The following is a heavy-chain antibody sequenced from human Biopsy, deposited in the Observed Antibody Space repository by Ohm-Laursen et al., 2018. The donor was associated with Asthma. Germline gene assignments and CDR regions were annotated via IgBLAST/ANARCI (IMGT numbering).Heavy chain of an antibody. CDR3: ARSSHINWGGYFDY. CDR1: GGTFSSYA. J-gene: IGHJ4*02. D-gene: IGHD7-27*01. Sequence: VASVKVSCKSSGGTFSSYAISWVRQAPGQGLEWMGGIIPIFGTANYAQKFQGRVTITADESTSTAYMELSSLRSEDTAVYYCARSSHINWGGYFDYWGQGTLVTVSS. CDR2: IIPIFGTA. V-gene: IGHV1-69*13.